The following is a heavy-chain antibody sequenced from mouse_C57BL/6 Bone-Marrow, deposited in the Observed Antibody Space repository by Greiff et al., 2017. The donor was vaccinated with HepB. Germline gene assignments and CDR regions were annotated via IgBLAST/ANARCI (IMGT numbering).Heavy chain of an antibody. CDR2: INYDGSST. V-gene: IGHV5-16*01. J-gene: IGHJ4*01. CDR1: GFTFSDYY. Sequence: EVQLVESEGGLVQPGSSMKLSCTASGFTFSDYYMAWVRQVPEKGLEWVANINYDGSSTYYLDSLKSRFIISRDNAKNILYLQMSSLKSEDTATYYCAREGGYDYAMDYWGQGTSVTVSS. D-gene: IGHD2-2*01. CDR3: AREGGYDYAMDY.